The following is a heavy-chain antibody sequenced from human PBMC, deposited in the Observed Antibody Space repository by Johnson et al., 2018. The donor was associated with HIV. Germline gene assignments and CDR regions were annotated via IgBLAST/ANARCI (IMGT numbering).Heavy chain of an antibody. CDR2: ISSSGGTT. V-gene: IGHV3-11*01. Sequence: QVQLVESGGGLVKPGGSLRLSCAASGFNFNDNYMAWIRQAPGKGLEWISYISSSGGTTHNADSVKGRFTISRDNAKNSLYLQMNSLRAEDTALYYCAKDPGLGYAFDIWGQGTMVTVSS. CDR3: AKDPGLGYAFDI. CDR1: GFNFNDNY. D-gene: IGHD3-16*01. J-gene: IGHJ3*02.